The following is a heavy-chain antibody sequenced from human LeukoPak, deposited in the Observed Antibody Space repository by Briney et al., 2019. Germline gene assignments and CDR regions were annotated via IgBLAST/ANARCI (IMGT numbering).Heavy chain of an antibody. CDR2: IYYSGTT. Sequence: PSETLSLTCNVYGGSISSGSYYWGWIRQPPGKGLEWIGTIYYSGTTYYGPSLKSRVTLSVDTSKNQIFLNLSSVTAADTAAYYCVRHGGPPYHFFGLGVWGQGTTVTVSS. V-gene: IGHV4-39*01. CDR1: GGSISSGSYY. D-gene: IGHD2-15*01. CDR3: VRHGGPPYHFFGLGV. J-gene: IGHJ6*02.